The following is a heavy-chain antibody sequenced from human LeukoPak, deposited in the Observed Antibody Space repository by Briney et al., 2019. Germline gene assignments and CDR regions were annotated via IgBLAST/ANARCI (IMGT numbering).Heavy chain of an antibody. Sequence: SETLSLTCTVSGGSISSGSYYWSWIRQPAGKGLEWIGRIYTSGSTNYNPSLKSRVTISVDTSKNQFSLKLSSVTAADTAVYYCASTRNPSTIAVAGRSFDYWGQGILVTVSS. V-gene: IGHV4-61*02. CDR3: ASTRNPSTIAVAGRSFDY. CDR2: IYTSGST. CDR1: GGSISSGSYY. J-gene: IGHJ4*02. D-gene: IGHD6-19*01.